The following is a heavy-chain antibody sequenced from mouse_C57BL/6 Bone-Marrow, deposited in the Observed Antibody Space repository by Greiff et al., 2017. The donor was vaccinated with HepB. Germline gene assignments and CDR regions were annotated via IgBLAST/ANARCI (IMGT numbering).Heavy chain of an antibody. D-gene: IGHD1-1*01. CDR3: AIWTTVVGYAMDY. CDR1: GYTFTSYW. CDR2: IHPSDSDT. J-gene: IGHJ4*01. Sequence: QVQLQQPGAELVKPGASVKVSCKASGYTFTSYWMHWVKQRPGQGLEWIGRIHPSDSDTNYNQKFKGKATLTVVKSSSTAYMQLSSLTSEDSAVYYCAIWTTVVGYAMDYWGQGTSVTVSS. V-gene: IGHV1-74*01.